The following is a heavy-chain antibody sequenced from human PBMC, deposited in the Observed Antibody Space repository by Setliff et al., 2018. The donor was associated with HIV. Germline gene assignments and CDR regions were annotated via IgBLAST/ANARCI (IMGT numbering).Heavy chain of an antibody. CDR1: GGSISSSSYY. D-gene: IGHD3-22*01. CDR3: ARLGSDYYDSSGYLYYFDY. V-gene: IGHV4-39*01. J-gene: IGHJ4*02. Sequence: SETLSLTCTVSGGSISSSSYYWGWIRQPPGKGLEWIGSIYYSGSTYYNPSLKSRVTISVDTSKNQFSLKLSSVTAADTAVYYCARLGSDYYDSSGYLYYFDYWGQGTLVTVS. CDR2: IYYSGST.